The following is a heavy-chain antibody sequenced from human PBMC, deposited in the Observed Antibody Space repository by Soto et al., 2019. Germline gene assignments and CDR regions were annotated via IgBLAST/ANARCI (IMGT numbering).Heavy chain of an antibody. J-gene: IGHJ4*02. CDR2: VSKDGSVK. Sequence: GGSLRLSCEGSGFTFSRHALHWVRQAPGKGLEWVAVVSKDGSVKYWIESVKGRFTLSRDNSKNTVYLEMNSLRPEDTGVYYCVRSRSGAVADSFDLWGQGTLVTVYS. CDR3: VRSRSGAVADSFDL. CDR1: GFTFSRHA. V-gene: IGHV3-30-3*01. D-gene: IGHD3-10*01.